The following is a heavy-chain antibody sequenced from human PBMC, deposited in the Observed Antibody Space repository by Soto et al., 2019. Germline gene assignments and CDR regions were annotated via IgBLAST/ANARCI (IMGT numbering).Heavy chain of an antibody. V-gene: IGHV1-18*01. Sequence: GASVKVSCKASGYTFTSYGISWVRQAPGQGLEWMGWISAYNGNTNYAQKLQGRVTMTTDTSTSTAYMELRSLRSDGTAVYYCARDVVAATTPTIFVYTEYFQHWGAGTLVTVSS. CDR2: ISAYNGNT. CDR3: ARDVVAATTPTIFVYTEYFQH. D-gene: IGHD2-15*01. CDR1: GYTFTSYG. J-gene: IGHJ1*01.